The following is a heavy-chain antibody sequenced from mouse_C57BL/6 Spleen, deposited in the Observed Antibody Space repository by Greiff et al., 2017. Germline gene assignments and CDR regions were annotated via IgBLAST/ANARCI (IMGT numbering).Heavy chain of an antibody. CDR2: IDPENGDT. J-gene: IGHJ2*01. V-gene: IGHV14-4*01. D-gene: IGHD1-1*01. Sequence: VQLQQSGAELVRPGASVKLSCTASGFNIKDDYMHWVQQRPEQGLEWIGWIDPENGDTEYASKFQGKATITADTSSNTAYLQLSSLTSEDTAVYYCTFGSSFDYWGQGTTLTVSS. CDR3: TFGSSFDY. CDR1: GFNIKDDY.